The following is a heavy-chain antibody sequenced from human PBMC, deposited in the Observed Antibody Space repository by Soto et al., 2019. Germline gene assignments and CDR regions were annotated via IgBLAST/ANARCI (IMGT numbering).Heavy chain of an antibody. CDR1: GFTFSSFN. J-gene: IGHJ4*02. CDR3: ARGLSSDY. Sequence: GGSLRLSCATSGFTFSSFNMHWVRQAPGKGLEWVAVIWFDGSHQYYADSVKGRFTISRDNSKNTLYLQMNSLKAEDTAVYYCARGLSSDYWGQGTLVTVSS. CDR2: IWFDGSHQ. V-gene: IGHV3-33*01.